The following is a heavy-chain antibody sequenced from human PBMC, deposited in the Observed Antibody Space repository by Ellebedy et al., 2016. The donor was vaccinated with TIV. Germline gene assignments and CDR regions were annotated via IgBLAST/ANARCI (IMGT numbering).Heavy chain of an antibody. D-gene: IGHD3-10*01. J-gene: IGHJ6*02. V-gene: IGHV3-20*04. CDR2: INWNGGST. CDR3: ARQLFRYSMDV. CDR1: GFTFDDYG. Sequence: GESLKISCAASGFTFDDYGMSWVRQAPGKGLEWVSGINWNGGSTGYADSVNGRFTISRDNAKNSLYLQMDSLRAEDTALYYCARQLFRYSMDVWGQGTTVTVSS.